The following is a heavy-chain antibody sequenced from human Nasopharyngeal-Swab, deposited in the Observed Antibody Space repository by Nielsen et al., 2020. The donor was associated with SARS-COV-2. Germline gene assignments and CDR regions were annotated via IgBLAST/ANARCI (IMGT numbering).Heavy chain of an antibody. J-gene: IGHJ4*02. CDR2: IRSKTNNYAT. Sequence: GGSLRLSCATSGFIFSDSAMHWVRQASGKGLEWVGRIRSKTNNYATAYGASVKGRFTISRDDSNNMAYLQMNSLKTEDTAVYYCTTDLLSGYDDPPFDYWGQGTLVTVSS. CDR3: TTDLLSGYDDPPFDY. V-gene: IGHV3-73*01. CDR1: GFIFSDSA. D-gene: IGHD5-12*01.